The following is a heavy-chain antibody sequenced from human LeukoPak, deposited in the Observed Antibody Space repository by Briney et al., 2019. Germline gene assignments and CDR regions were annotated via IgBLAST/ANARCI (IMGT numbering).Heavy chain of an antibody. D-gene: IGHD3-3*01. Sequence: ASVKVSCKASGYTFTSYGISWVRQAPGQGLEWMGWISAYNGNTNYAQKLQGRVTMTTDTSTSTAYMELRSLRSDDTAVYYCAKDQGRFLESWGRGFDSWGQGTLVTVSS. CDR3: AKDQGRFLESWGRGFDS. CDR1: GYTFTSYG. J-gene: IGHJ4*02. CDR2: ISAYNGNT. V-gene: IGHV1-18*01.